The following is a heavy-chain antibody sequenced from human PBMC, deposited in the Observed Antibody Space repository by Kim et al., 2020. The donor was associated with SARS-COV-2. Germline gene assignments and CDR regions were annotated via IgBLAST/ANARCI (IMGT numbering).Heavy chain of an antibody. D-gene: IGHD6-13*01. Sequence: GGSLRLSCAASGFTFSSYWMSWVRQAPGKGLEWVANIKQDGSEKYYVDSVKGRFTISRDNAKNSLYLQMNSLRAEDTAVYYCARGRRDDSSSWYSYYFDYWGQGTLVTVSS. CDR1: GFTFSSYW. CDR2: IKQDGSEK. V-gene: IGHV3-7*03. CDR3: ARGRRDDSSSWYSYYFDY. J-gene: IGHJ4*02.